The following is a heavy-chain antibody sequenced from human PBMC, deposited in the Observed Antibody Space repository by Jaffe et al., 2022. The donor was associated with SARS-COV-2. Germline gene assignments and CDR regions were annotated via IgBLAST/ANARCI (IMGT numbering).Heavy chain of an antibody. CDR1: GYSISSGYY. Sequence: QVQLQESGPGLVKPSETLSLTCTVSGYSISSGYYWGWIRQPPGKGLEWIGSIYHSGSTYYNPSLKSRVTISVDTSKNQFSLKLSSVTAADTAVYYCARVGPNYDILTGYYTIDYWGQGTLVTVSS. V-gene: IGHV4-38-2*02. CDR3: ARVGPNYDILTGYYTIDY. D-gene: IGHD3-9*01. CDR2: IYHSGST. J-gene: IGHJ4*02.